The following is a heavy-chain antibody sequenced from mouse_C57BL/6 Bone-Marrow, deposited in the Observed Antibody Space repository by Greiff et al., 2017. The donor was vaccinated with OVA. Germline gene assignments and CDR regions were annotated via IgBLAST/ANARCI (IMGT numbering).Heavy chain of an antibody. CDR2: IYPGNSDT. J-gene: IGHJ1*03. D-gene: IGHD1-1*01. CDR1: GYTFTSYW. V-gene: IGHV1-5*01. Sequence: VQLQQSGTVLARPGASVKMSCKTSGYTFTSYWMHWVKQRPGQGLEWIGAIYPGNSDTSYNQKFKGKAKLTAVTSASTAYMELSSLTNEDSAVYYCTNYYGSPSYWYFDVWGTGATVTVA. CDR3: TNYYGSPSYWYFDV.